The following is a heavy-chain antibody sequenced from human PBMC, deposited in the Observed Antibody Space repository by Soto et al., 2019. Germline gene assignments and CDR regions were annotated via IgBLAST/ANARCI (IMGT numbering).Heavy chain of an antibody. CDR3: AKDGVLRFLEWLFGEYYFDY. D-gene: IGHD3-3*01. CDR1: GFTFSSYA. V-gene: IGHV3-23*01. Sequence: PGRSLRLSCAASGFTFSSYAMSWVRQAPGKGLEWVSAISGSGGSTYYADSVKGRFTISRDNSKNTLYLQMNSLRAEDTAVYYCAKDGVLRFLEWLFGEYYFDYCGQGTLVTVSS. J-gene: IGHJ4*02. CDR2: ISGSGGST.